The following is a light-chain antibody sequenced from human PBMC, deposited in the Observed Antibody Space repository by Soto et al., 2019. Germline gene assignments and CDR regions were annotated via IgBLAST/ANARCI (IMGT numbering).Light chain of an antibody. CDR2: EVN. V-gene: IGLV2-14*01. CDR3: TSWTTSTTMI. J-gene: IGLJ2*01. Sequence: QSVLTQPPSASGSPGQSVTISCTGTSSDVGGYNYVSWYQQHPGKAPKLMIYEVNIRPSGVSNRFSGSKSGNTASLTISGLQAEDEADYYCTSWTTSTTMIFGGGTKVTVL. CDR1: SSDVGGYNY.